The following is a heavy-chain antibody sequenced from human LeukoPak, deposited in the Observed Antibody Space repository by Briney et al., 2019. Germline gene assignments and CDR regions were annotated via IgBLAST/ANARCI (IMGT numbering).Heavy chain of an antibody. V-gene: IGHV3-23*01. Sequence: AGSLSLSCAASGGSFSSYALGWVRKPPGEGQELVSSIKGGGGDRFYADSVRGRFTISRDKSKNTLSLQLNTLRPEDTAVYFCAQGGHDCNRFYYWGQGTLVTVS. CDR2: IKGGGGDR. CDR1: GGSFSSYA. J-gene: IGHJ4*02. D-gene: IGHD2-21*02. CDR3: AQGGHDCNRFYY.